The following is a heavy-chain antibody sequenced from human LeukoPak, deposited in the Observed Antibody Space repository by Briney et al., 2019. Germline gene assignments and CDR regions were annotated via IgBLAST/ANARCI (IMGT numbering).Heavy chain of an antibody. D-gene: IGHD1-1*01. Sequence: SVKVSWKASGGTFSSYAISWVRQAPGQGLEWMGRITPIFGTANYAQKFQGRVTITTDESTSTAYMELSSLRSEDTAVYYCARGPLNWNDGNYFGYWGQGTLVTVSS. J-gene: IGHJ4*02. V-gene: IGHV1-69*05. CDR1: GGTFSSYA. CDR2: ITPIFGTA. CDR3: ARGPLNWNDGNYFGY.